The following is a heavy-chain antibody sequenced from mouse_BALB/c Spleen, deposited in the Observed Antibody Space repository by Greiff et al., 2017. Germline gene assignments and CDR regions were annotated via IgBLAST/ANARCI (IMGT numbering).Heavy chain of an antibody. Sequence: EVKVVESGGGLVQPGGSRKLSCAASGFTFSSFGMHWVRQAPEKGLEWVAYISSGSSTIYYADTVKGRFTISRDNPKNTLFLQMTSLRSEDTAMYYCARPSYSAWFAYWGQGTLVTVSA. CDR1: GFTFSSFG. CDR3: ARPSYSAWFAY. J-gene: IGHJ3*01. V-gene: IGHV5-17*02. D-gene: IGHD2-12*01. CDR2: ISSGSSTI.